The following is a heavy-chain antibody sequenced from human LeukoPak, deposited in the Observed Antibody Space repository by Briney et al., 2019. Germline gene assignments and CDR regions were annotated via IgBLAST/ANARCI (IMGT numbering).Heavy chain of an antibody. CDR2: ISSSSSYI. V-gene: IGHV3-21*01. CDR3: ARGVPAASSYDAFDI. D-gene: IGHD2-2*01. Sequence: PGGSLRLSCAASGFTFSSYSMNWVRQAPGKGLEWVSSISSSSSYIYYADSVKGRFTISRDNAKNSLYLQMNSLRAEDTAVYYCARGVPAASSYDAFDIWGQGTMVTVSS. CDR1: GFTFSSYS. J-gene: IGHJ3*02.